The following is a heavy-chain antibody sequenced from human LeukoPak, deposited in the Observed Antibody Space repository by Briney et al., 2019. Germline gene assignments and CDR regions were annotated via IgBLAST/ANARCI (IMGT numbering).Heavy chain of an antibody. CDR2: IYYSGST. V-gene: IGHV4-31*03. J-gene: IGHJ6*02. D-gene: IGHD6-6*01. CDR1: GGSISRSGYY. CDR3: ARDLRSSSSSGINYYGMDV. Sequence: SETLSLTCTVSGGSISRSGYYWSWIRQHPGKGLEWIGYIYYSGSTYYNPSLKSRVTISVDTSKNQFSLKLSPVTAADTAVYYCARDLRSSSSSGINYYGMDVWGQGTTVTVSS.